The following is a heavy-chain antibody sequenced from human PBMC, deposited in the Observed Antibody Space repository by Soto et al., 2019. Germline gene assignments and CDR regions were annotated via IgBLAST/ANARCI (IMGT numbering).Heavy chain of an antibody. CDR1: GFTFSSYA. Sequence: GGSLRLSCAASGFTFSSYAMHWVRQAPGKGLEWVTLISYDGSNKYYADSVKGRFTISRDNSKNTLYLQMNSLRAEDTAVYYCARDASFDWLSPDTFDIWGKGTMVTVSS. D-gene: IGHD3-9*01. J-gene: IGHJ3*02. CDR2: ISYDGSNK. V-gene: IGHV3-30-3*01. CDR3: ARDASFDWLSPDTFDI.